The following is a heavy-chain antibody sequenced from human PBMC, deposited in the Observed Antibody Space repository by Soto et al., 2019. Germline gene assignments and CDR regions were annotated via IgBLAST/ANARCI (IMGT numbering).Heavy chain of an antibody. D-gene: IGHD3-3*01. V-gene: IGHV3-30*18. J-gene: IGHJ3*02. Sequence: AGGSLRLSCAASGFTFSSYGMHWVRQAPGKGLEWVAVISYDGSNKYYADSVKGRFTISRDNSKNTLYLQMNSLRAEDTAVYYCAKIIYDFWTRDAFDIWGQGTMVTVSS. CDR2: ISYDGSNK. CDR3: AKIIYDFWTRDAFDI. CDR1: GFTFSSYG.